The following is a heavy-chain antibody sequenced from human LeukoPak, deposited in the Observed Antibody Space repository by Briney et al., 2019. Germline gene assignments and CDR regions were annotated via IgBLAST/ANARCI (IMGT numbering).Heavy chain of an antibody. CDR3: ARDVDTAMDY. J-gene: IGHJ4*02. CDR1: GGSISSGGYS. Sequence: ETLSLTCAVSGGSISSGGYSWSWVRQAPGKGLEWVSVIYSGGSTYYADSVKGRFTISRDNSKNTLYLQMNSLRAEDTAVYYCARDVDTAMDYWGQGTLVTVSS. V-gene: IGHV3-53*01. D-gene: IGHD5-18*01. CDR2: IYSGGST.